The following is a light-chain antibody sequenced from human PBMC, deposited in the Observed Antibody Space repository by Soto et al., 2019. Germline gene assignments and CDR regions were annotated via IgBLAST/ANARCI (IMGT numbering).Light chain of an antibody. CDR3: QHYQSFSGM. Sequence: DIQMTQSPSTLSASVGDRVTVTCRASLSIDTSLAWYQQKPGEALRLLIFRASTLEGGVPSRFSGSGSGTKFTLTISSLQADDFATYYCQHYQSFSGMFGQGTKVEIK. CDR2: RAS. CDR1: LSIDTS. J-gene: IGKJ1*01. V-gene: IGKV1-5*03.